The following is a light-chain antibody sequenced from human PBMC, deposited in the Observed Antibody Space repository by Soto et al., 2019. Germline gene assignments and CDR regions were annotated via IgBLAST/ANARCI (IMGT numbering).Light chain of an antibody. CDR2: GAS. CDR1: QSVSNNY. J-gene: IGKJ5*01. CDR3: QQYTGPPTT. Sequence: EIVLTQSPGTLSLSPWERATLSCRASQSVSNNYLAWCQQRPGQAPRLLIYGASTRAAGIPDRFSGSGSGTDFTHTITRLEPEDSAVYFCQQYTGPPTTFGQGTRLEIK. V-gene: IGKV3-20*01.